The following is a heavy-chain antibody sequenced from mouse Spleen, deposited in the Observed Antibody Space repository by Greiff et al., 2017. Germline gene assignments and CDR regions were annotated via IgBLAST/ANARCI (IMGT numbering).Heavy chain of an antibody. CDR2: ISYDGSN. CDR1: GYSITSGYY. D-gene: IGHD3-2*02. CDR3: ARVGYGFDY. Sequence: EVQVVESGPGLVKPSQSLSLTCSVTGYSITSGYYWNWIRQFPGNKLEWMGYISYDGSNNYNPSLKNRISITRDTSKNQFFLKLNSVTTEDTATYYCARVGYGFDYWGQGTTLTVSS. V-gene: IGHV3-6*01. J-gene: IGHJ2*01.